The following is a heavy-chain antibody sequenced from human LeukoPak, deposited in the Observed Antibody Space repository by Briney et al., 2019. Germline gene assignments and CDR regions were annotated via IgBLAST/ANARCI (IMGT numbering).Heavy chain of an antibody. J-gene: IGHJ2*01. CDR2: ITPIFGTS. CDR1: GGTFSSYS. D-gene: IGHD3-22*01. V-gene: IGHV1-69*05. CDR3: AAVYYDSSGYYFPYWYFDL. Sequence: GASVKVSCKASGGTFSSYSINWVRQAPGQGLEWMGGITPIFGTSNYAQKFQERVTITRDMSTSTAYMELSSLRSEDTAVYYCAAVYYDSSGYYFPYWYFDLWGRGTLVTVSS.